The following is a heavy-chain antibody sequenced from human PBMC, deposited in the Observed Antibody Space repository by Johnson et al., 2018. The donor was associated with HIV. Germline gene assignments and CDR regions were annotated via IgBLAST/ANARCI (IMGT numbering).Heavy chain of an antibody. J-gene: IGHJ3*02. CDR3: ARERRPWGPDAFDI. V-gene: IGHV3-30*04. D-gene: IGHD3-16*01. Sequence: QVQLVESGGGVVQPGRSLRLSCAASGFTFSSYAMHWVRQAPGKGLEWVAVISYDGSTNYYADSVTGRFTISRDNSNNTLYLQMNSLRAEDTAVYYCARERRPWGPDAFDIWGQGTMVTVSS. CDR1: GFTFSSYA. CDR2: ISYDGSTN.